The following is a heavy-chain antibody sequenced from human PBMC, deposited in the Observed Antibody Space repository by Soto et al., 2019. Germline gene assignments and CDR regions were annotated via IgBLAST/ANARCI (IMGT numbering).Heavy chain of an antibody. J-gene: IGHJ6*02. Sequence: QVQLVQSRGEVKKPGASVKVSCKTSGYSFTTYGISWVRQAPGQGLEWMGWISGYNGNTNYAQKHQGRVTMTTDTSTSTAYMELRSLRSDDTAVYYCAREGPAPYYYYGMDVWGQGSTVTVSS. CDR1: GYSFTTYG. CDR3: AREGPAPYYYYGMDV. CDR2: ISGYNGNT. V-gene: IGHV1-18*01.